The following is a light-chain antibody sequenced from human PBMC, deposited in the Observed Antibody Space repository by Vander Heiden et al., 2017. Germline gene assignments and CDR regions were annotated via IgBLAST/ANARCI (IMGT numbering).Light chain of an antibody. J-gene: IGLJ2*01. CDR3: QVGDSRTVI. Sequence: SYELTQALSVSVAPGQTAKITCGGKDIGNKNVHWYQQKPGQAPVLVMYRDSSRPSGIPERFSGSNSDTTATLTISRVQAGDEDDYYCQVGDSRTVIFGGGTKLTVL. CDR1: DIGNKN. V-gene: IGLV3-9*01. CDR2: RDS.